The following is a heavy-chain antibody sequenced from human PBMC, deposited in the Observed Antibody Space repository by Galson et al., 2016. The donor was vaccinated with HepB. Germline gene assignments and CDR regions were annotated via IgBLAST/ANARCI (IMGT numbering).Heavy chain of an antibody. Sequence: SLRLSCAVSGFTFSSYAMSWVRQAPGTGMEWVSSVSGSGGNTYDAGSVKGRFTISRDNSKNTLYLQMNSLSAEDTAVYYCAKSIDSGGFYFERGADYWGQGTLVTVSS. CDR3: AKSIDSGGFYFERGADY. V-gene: IGHV3-23*01. J-gene: IGHJ4*02. CDR2: VSGSGGNT. D-gene: IGHD3-22*01. CDR1: GFTFSSYA.